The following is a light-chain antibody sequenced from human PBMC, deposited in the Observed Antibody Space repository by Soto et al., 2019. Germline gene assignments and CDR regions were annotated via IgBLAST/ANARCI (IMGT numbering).Light chain of an antibody. CDR1: QSISSR. Sequence: DIQMTQSPSTLSASVGDRVTITCRASQSISSRLAWYQQKPGKAPKFLIYDASTLESGVPSRFSGSGSGTEFTLTISSLQPDDFATYYCQQYDSYSRTFGQGTKVDIK. CDR2: DAS. V-gene: IGKV1-5*01. CDR3: QQYDSYSRT. J-gene: IGKJ1*01.